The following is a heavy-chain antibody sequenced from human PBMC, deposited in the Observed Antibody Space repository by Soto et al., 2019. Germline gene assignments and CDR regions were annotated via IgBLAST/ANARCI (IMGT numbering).Heavy chain of an antibody. CDR3: AQKRDGYNPFDS. CDR1: GYSISSSNW. CDR2: IYYSWRT. J-gene: IGHJ4*02. D-gene: IGHD5-12*01. V-gene: IGHV4-28*01. Sequence: QVQLQESGPGLVKPSDTLSLTCAVSGYSISSSNWWGWIRQPPGKGLEGIGYIYYSWRTHYNPSLGSRATMAVDTSKNQLSLKLSSVTAVDTAVYYCAQKRDGYNPFDSWGQGTLVTVSS.